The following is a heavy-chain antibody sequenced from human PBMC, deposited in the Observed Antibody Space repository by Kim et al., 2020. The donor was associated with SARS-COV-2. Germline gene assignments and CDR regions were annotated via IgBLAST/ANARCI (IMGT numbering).Heavy chain of an antibody. Sequence: SETLSLTCTVSGGSISSYYWSWIRQPPGKGLEWIGYIYYSGSTNYNPSLKSRVTISVDTSKNQFSLKLSSVTAADTAVYYCARDRGIAAAGRRYNWFDP. CDR3: ARDRGIAAAGRRYNWFDP. V-gene: IGHV4-59*01. D-gene: IGHD6-13*01. CDR1: GGSISSYY. CDR2: IYYSGST. J-gene: IGHJ5*02.